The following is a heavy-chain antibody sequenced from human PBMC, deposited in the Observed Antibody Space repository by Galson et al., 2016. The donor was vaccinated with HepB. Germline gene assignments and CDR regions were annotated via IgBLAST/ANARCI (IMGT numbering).Heavy chain of an antibody. D-gene: IGHD6-13*01. Sequence: SLRLSCAASGFTFSNYWMHLVRQAPGKGLVWVSRVSTDGFSANYSDSLKGRVFIPRDNGKNTLYLELNGLRVEDTAVYYCARVRSTAASDFYLYDGMDVWGQGTTVTVSS. V-gene: IGHV3-74*01. CDR3: ARVRSTAASDFYLYDGMDV. J-gene: IGHJ6*02. CDR1: GFTFSNYW. CDR2: VSTDGFSA.